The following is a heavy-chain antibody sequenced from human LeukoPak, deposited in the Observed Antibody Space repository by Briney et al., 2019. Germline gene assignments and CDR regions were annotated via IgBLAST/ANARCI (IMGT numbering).Heavy chain of an antibody. CDR3: ARLSVAGTWFDY. D-gene: IGHD6-13*01. Sequence: GGSLRLSCAASAFSLSTYEMNWVRQAPGKGLEWLSYISSSGSTKYYADSVKGRLTISRDNAKKSLYLQMNSLRAEDTAVYYCARLSVAGTWFDYWGQGTLVTVSS. CDR2: ISSSGSTK. CDR1: AFSLSTYE. J-gene: IGHJ4*02. V-gene: IGHV3-48*03.